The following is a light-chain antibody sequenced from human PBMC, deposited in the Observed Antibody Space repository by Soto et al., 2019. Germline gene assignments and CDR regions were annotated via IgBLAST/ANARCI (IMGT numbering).Light chain of an antibody. CDR3: SSYAGSNNLYV. J-gene: IGLJ1*01. CDR2: EVS. CDR1: SSDVGGYNY. Sequence: QSALTQPPSASGSPGQSVTLSCTGTSSDVGGYNYVSWYQQHPGKAPKLLIYEVSERPSGVPDRFSGSKSGNTASLTVSGLQAEDEADYYCSSYAGSNNLYVFGTGTKLTVL. V-gene: IGLV2-8*01.